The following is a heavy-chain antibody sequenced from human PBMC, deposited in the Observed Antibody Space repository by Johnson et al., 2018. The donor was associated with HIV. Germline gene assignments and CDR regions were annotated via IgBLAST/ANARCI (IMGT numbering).Heavy chain of an antibody. Sequence: VQLVESGGGLIQPGGSLRLSCAASGFTVSSNYMSWVRQAPGKGLEWVSGINWNGGTSAYADSVKGRFTLSRDNSKNSMYLQMNSLRAEDTAVYYCARDRYYDILTGYYNEADAFDIWGQGTMVTVS. CDR2: INWNGGTS. CDR1: GFTVSSNY. V-gene: IGHV3-53*01. CDR3: ARDRYYDILTGYYNEADAFDI. D-gene: IGHD3-9*01. J-gene: IGHJ3*02.